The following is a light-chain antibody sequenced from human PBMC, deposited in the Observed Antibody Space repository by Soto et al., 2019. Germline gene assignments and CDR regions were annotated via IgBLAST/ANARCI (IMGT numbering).Light chain of an antibody. J-gene: IGLJ3*02. CDR3: AAWDGSLSAWV. CDR2: RND. V-gene: IGLV1-47*01. Sequence: QSVLPQPPSTTGTPGQRVTISCSGRTSNIGYNFVYWYQHLPGTAPKLLIYRNDERPSGVPDRFSGSKSGTSASLAISGLRSEDEADYYCAAWDGSLSAWVFGGGTKLTVL. CDR1: TSNIGYNF.